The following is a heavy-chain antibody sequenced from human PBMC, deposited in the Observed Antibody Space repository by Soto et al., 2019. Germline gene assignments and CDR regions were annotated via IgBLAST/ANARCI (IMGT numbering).Heavy chain of an antibody. CDR2: ISGSGNTI. Sequence: QVQLVESGGALVKPGGSLRLSCAASGFSFRDYYMSWIRQAPGKGLEWISYISGSGNTIYYADSVKGRFIISRDNAKNSLFRQMNSLRADDTAVYYCARDRLPMVVVVMGWFDPWGQGTLVTVSS. CDR1: GFSFRDYY. J-gene: IGHJ5*02. D-gene: IGHD3-22*01. CDR3: ARDRLPMVVVVMGWFDP. V-gene: IGHV3-11*01.